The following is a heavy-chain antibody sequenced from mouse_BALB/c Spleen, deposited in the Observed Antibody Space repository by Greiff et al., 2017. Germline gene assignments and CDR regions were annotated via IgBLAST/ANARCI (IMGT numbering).Heavy chain of an antibody. V-gene: IGHV1-7*01. CDR3: AREYYGSSSAWFAY. Sequence: QVQLQQSGAELAKPGASVKMSCKASGYTFTSYWMHWVKQRPGQGLEWIGYINPSTGYTEYNQKFKDKATLTADKSSSTAYMQLSSLTSEDSAVYYCAREYYGSSSAWFAYWGQGTLVTVSA. D-gene: IGHD1-1*01. CDR1: GYTFTSYW. J-gene: IGHJ3*01. CDR2: INPSTGYT.